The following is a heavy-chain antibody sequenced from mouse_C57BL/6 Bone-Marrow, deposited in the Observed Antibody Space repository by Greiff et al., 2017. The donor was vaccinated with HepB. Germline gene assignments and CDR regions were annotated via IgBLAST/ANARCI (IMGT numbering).Heavy chain of an antibody. D-gene: IGHD2-2*01. CDR1: GYSITSGYY. V-gene: IGHV3-6*01. J-gene: IGHJ3*01. CDR2: ISYDGSN. Sequence: EVKLMKSGPGLVKPSQSLSLTCSVTGYSITSGYYWNWIRQFPGNKLEWMGYISYDGSNNYNPSLKNRISITRDTSKNQFFLKLNSVTTEDTATYYCARVGYGYPWFAYWGQGTLVTVSA. CDR3: ARVGYGYPWFAY.